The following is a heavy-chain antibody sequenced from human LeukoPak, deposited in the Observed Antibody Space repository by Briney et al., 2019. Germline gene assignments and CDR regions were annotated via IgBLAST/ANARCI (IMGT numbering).Heavy chain of an antibody. V-gene: IGHV3-72*01. Sequence: GGSLRLSCAASGFSLSDHYIDWVRQAPGKGLEWVGRSGNKADTYTAEYAASVKSRFTFSRDDSKNSLYLQMNTLKTEDTAVYHCTRGYSGISVYAFDIWAKGQWSPSLQ. D-gene: IGHD1-26*01. CDR2: SGNKADTYTA. CDR3: TRGYSGISVYAFDI. J-gene: IGHJ3*02. CDR1: GFSLSDHY.